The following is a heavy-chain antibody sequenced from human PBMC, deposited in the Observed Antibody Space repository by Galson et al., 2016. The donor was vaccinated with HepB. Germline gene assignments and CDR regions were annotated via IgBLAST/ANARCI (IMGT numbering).Heavy chain of an antibody. Sequence: SLRLSCAGFGFNFSDYEMNWVRQVPGKGLEWVSYISDSSSNRYYRDSVQGRFVISRENAKNSVFLQMNSLRVEDTAIYYCAREHRSFDVWGQGTLVTVSS. J-gene: IGHJ4*02. CDR3: AREHRSFDV. V-gene: IGHV3-48*03. CDR1: GFNFSDYE. CDR2: ISDSSSNR.